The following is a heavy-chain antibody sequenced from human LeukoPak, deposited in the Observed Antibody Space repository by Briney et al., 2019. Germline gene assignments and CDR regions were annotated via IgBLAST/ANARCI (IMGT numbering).Heavy chain of an antibody. CDR3: ARADRREAITMFYYYYGMDV. CDR1: GYTFTSYG. D-gene: IGHD3-10*02. V-gene: IGHV1-69*13. J-gene: IGHJ6*02. Sequence: GASVKVSCKASGYTFTSYGISWVRQAPGQGLEWMGGIIPIFGTANYAQKFQGRVTITADESTSTAYMELSSLRSEDTAVYYCARADRREAITMFYYYYGMDVWGQGTTVTVSS. CDR2: IIPIFGTA.